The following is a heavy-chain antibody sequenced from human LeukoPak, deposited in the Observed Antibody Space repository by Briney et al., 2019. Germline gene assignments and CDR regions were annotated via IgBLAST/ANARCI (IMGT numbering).Heavy chain of an antibody. CDR3: ARDRGCSSSSRYSHFDY. CDR1: GYTFTSYG. J-gene: IGHJ4*02. V-gene: IGHV1-18*04. CDR2: ISAYNGNT. D-gene: IGHD2-2*01. Sequence: ASVKVSCKASGYTFTSYGISRVRQAPGQGLEWMGWISAYNGNTNYAQKLQGRVTMTTDTSTSTAYMELRSLRSDDTAVYYCARDRGCSSSSRYSHFDYWGQGTLVPVSS.